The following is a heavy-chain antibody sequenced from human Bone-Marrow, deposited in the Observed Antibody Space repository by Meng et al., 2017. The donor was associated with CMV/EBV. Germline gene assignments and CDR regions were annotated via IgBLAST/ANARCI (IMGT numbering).Heavy chain of an antibody. D-gene: IGHD3-10*01. Sequence: SVKVSCKASGGTFSSYAISWVRQAPGQGLEWMGGIIPILGIANYAQKFQGRVTITADTSTSTAYMELRSLRSDDTAVYYCARTRERAGRILLWFGANWFDPWGQGTLVTVSS. CDR3: ARTRERAGRILLWFGANWFDP. CDR1: GGTFSSYA. CDR2: IIPILGIA. J-gene: IGHJ5*02. V-gene: IGHV1-69*10.